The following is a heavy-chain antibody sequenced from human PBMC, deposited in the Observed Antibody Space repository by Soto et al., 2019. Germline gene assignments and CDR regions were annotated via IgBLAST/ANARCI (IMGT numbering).Heavy chain of an antibody. D-gene: IGHD4-17*01. V-gene: IGHV4-34*01. Sequence: ASETLSLTCAVYGGSFNAYYWSWIRQPPGKGGKWIGEINYTGSTHYNPSLKSRFTISVDRSNNQLSLRLSSVTAADAAVYYCARDAKGYKYGAYFDYWGLGTLVTVSS. J-gene: IGHJ4*02. CDR2: INYTGST. CDR1: GGSFNAYY. CDR3: ARDAKGYKYGAYFDY.